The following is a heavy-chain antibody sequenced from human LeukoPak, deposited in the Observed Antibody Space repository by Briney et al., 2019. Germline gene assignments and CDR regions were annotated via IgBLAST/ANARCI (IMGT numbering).Heavy chain of an antibody. CDR3: ARARRWEPVDY. CDR1: GGSISSGDYY. J-gene: IGHJ4*02. Sequence: PSETLSLTCTVSGGSISSGDYYWSWIRQPPEKGLEWIGYIYYSGSTYYNPSLKSRVTISVDTSKNQFSLKLSSVTAADTAVYYCARARRWEPVDYWGQGTLVTVSS. D-gene: IGHD1-26*01. V-gene: IGHV4-30-4*01. CDR2: IYYSGST.